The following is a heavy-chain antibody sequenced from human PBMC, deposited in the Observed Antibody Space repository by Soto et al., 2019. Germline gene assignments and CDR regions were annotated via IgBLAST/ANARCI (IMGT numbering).Heavy chain of an antibody. CDR1: GFTFSDYY. Sequence: PGGSLRLSCAASGFTFSDYYMSWIRQAPGKGLEWVSYISGSDGAVYYADSVKGRFTISRDNAKSSLYLQINSPGADDTAVYYCAKDRNYSNWSLDIWGQGTMVTVSS. D-gene: IGHD5-18*01. V-gene: IGHV3-11*01. J-gene: IGHJ3*02. CDR2: ISGSDGAV. CDR3: AKDRNYSNWSLDI.